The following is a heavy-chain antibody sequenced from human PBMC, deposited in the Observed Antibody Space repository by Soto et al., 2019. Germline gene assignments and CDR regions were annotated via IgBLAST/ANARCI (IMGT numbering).Heavy chain of an antibody. CDR2: IYSGGST. CDR3: ARDPWAADY. V-gene: IGHV3-66*01. D-gene: IGHD3-16*01. Sequence: EVQLVESGGGSVQPGGSLRLSCAASGFTVSTKYMSWVRQAPGKGLEWVSVIYSGGSTFYAGSVRGRFTISRDNSKNTVNLQMNSLRAEDTAVYYCARDPWAADYWGQGTLVTVSS. CDR1: GFTVSTKY. J-gene: IGHJ4*02.